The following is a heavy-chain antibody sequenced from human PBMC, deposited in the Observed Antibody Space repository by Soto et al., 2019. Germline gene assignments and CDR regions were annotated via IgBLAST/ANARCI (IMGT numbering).Heavy chain of an antibody. CDR2: IYPGDSDM. D-gene: IGHD2-8*02. CDR1: GYSFTNYW. J-gene: IGHJ4*02. V-gene: IGHV5-51*01. Sequence: LGESLKISCKGSGYSFTNYWIGWVRQMPGKGLEWMGIIYPGDSDMRFSPSFQGQVTMSADKSIGTAYLQWSSLKASDSAMYYCARLMGAATGADYWGQGTLVTVSS. CDR3: ARLMGAATGADY.